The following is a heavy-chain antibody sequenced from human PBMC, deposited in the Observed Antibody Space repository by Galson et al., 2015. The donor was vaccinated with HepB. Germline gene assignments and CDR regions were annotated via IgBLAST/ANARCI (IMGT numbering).Heavy chain of an antibody. CDR2: INTGNGNT. D-gene: IGHD3-3*01. CDR3: ARDRYDCWSGYSY. V-gene: IGHV1-3*04. J-gene: IGHJ4*02. Sequence: SVKVSCKASGYTFTSYGLHWVRQAPGQRLEWMGWINTGNGNTKYSQKFQGRVTITRDTSASTAYMELSSLTSEDTAVYYCARDRYDCWSGYSYWGQGTLVTVSS. CDR1: GYTFTSYG.